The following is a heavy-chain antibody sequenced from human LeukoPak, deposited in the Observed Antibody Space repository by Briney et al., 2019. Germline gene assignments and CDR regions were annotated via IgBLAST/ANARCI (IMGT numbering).Heavy chain of an antibody. Sequence: GGSLRLSCVTSGFTFSNYGMHWVRQVPGKGLEWVAVISYDARSNFQVDSVKGRFTISRDNSKNTLYLQMNSLRAEDTAVYYSAKDGGNYFDSARNHLMRSYMDVWGIGTTVTVSS. V-gene: IGHV3-30*18. J-gene: IGHJ6*03. CDR2: ISYDARSN. CDR1: GFTFSNYG. D-gene: IGHD3-22*01. CDR3: AKDGGNYFDSARNHLMRSYMDV.